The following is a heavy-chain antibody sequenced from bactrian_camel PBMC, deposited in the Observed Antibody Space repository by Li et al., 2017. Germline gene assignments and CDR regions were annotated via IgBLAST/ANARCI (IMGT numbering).Heavy chain of an antibody. J-gene: IGHJ7*01. CDR2: VHGDGST. Sequence: HVQLVESGGGSVQAGGSLLLSCAASEYIFDHCAMGWYRGQGREMVARVHGDGSTTYADSVKGRFTISRDSAKNTVYLQMNSLKPEDTAVYYCVTRPNYYTDDGLYYYGMDYWGKGTQVTVS. V-gene: IGHV3S53*01. CDR1: EYIFDHCA. D-gene: IGHD2*01.